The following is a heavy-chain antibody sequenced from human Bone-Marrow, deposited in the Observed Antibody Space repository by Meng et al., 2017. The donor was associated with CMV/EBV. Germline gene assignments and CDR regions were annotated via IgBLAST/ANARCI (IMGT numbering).Heavy chain of an antibody. Sequence: SESPSLTCAVDGGSFSGYYWSWIRQPPGEGLEWIGEINHSGSTNYNPSLKSRVTISVDTSKNQFSLKLSSVTAADTAVYYCARGVRVYCSSTSCSYYYYGMDVWGHGTTVTVSS. D-gene: IGHD2-2*01. CDR3: ARGVRVYCSSTSCSYYYYGMDV. J-gene: IGHJ6*02. CDR2: INHSGST. V-gene: IGHV4-34*01. CDR1: GGSFSGYY.